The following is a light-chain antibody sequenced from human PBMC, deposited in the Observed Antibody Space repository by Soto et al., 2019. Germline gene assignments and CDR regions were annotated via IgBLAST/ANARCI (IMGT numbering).Light chain of an antibody. CDR1: SSNIGSIT. V-gene: IGLV1-44*01. CDR3: ASWADILAGRAHV. J-gene: IGLJ1*01. Sequence: QSVLTQPPSASGTPGQRVTISCSGSSSNIGSITVKWYQQLPGTAPKLLIYSNDQRPSGVPDRFSGSKSGSPASLAIPELQSEDEADHYCASWADILAGRAHVFGPGTQLTVL. CDR2: SND.